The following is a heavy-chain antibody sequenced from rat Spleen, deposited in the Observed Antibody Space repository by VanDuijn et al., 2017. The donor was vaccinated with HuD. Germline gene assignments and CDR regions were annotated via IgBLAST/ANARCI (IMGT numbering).Heavy chain of an antibody. CDR1: GFTLTRYH. CDR3: ARAGSAAISLGNWFAY. J-gene: IGHJ3*01. D-gene: IGHD1-2*01. Sequence: VQLKESGPGLVQPSQTLSLTCTVSGFTLTRYHVHWVRQPPGKGLEWMGMIWNTGGTRYSSALTSRLTISKDTSMSQVFLKMSSLQTEDTATYYCARAGSAAISLGNWFAYWGQGTLVTVSS. V-gene: IGHV2-41*01. CDR2: IWNTGGT.